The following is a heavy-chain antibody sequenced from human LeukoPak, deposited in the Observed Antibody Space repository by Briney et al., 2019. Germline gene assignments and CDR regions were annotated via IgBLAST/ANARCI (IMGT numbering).Heavy chain of an antibody. CDR3: ARRDIVVVPAAMGLGAFDI. Sequence: GESLKISCKGSGYSFTSYWIGWVRQMPGKGLEWMGIIYPGDSDTRYSPSFQSQVTISADKSISTAYLQWSSLKASDTAMYYCARRDIVVVPAAMGLGAFDIWGQGTMVTVSS. J-gene: IGHJ3*02. CDR2: IYPGDSDT. CDR1: GYSFTSYW. D-gene: IGHD2-2*01. V-gene: IGHV5-51*01.